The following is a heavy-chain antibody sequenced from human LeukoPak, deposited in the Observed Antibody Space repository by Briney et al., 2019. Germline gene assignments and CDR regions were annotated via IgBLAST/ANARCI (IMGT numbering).Heavy chain of an antibody. V-gene: IGHV1-18*01. Sequence: ASVKVSCKASGYTFNIYGINWVRQAPGQGLEWMGWISANNGNTNYAQKLQGRVTMTTDTSTSTAYMELRSLRSDDTAVHYCARAVSSRRGFDPWGQGTLVTVSS. CDR2: ISANNGNT. D-gene: IGHD1-14*01. CDR3: ARAVSSRRGFDP. J-gene: IGHJ5*02. CDR1: GYTFNIYG.